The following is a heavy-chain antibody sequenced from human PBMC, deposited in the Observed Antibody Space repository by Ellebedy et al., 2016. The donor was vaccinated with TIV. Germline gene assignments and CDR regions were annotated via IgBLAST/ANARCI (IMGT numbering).Heavy chain of an antibody. V-gene: IGHV4-4*02. CDR1: GFTFTSAW. CDR2: IYHSGST. CDR3: ARYLAFRPPDDYGDYEIRPGGHFDY. Sequence: GSLRLSCAASGFTFTSAWMNWVRQAPGKGLEWIGEIYHSGSTNYNPSLKSRVTISVDKSKNQFSLKLSSVTAADTAVYYCARYLAFRPPDDYGDYEIRPGGHFDYWGQGTLVTVSS. D-gene: IGHD4-17*01. J-gene: IGHJ4*02.